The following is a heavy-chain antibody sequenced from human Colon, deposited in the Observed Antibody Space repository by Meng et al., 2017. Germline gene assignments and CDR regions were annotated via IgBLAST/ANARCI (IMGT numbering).Heavy chain of an antibody. CDR3: ARANSSTWHYFDY. Sequence: GGSLRLSCAASGFPFSTYTIHWVRQAPGKGPEWVAVISYDGTYKYSADSVRGRFTISRDNSKNTLFLQMNSLRPEDTAVYYCARANSSTWHYFDYWGQGTLVTGAS. CDR1: GFPFSTYT. CDR2: ISYDGTYK. D-gene: IGHD6-13*01. V-gene: IGHV3-30*04. J-gene: IGHJ4*02.